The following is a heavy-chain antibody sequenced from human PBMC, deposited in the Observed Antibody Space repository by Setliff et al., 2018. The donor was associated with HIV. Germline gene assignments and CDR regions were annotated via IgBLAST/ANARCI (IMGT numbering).Heavy chain of an antibody. CDR2: INPKNGAT. CDR1: GYTFTNYY. CDR3: ARERFDYIWGSHSEGLDH. V-gene: IGHV1-2*06. D-gene: IGHD3-16*01. J-gene: IGHJ5*02. Sequence: ASVKVSCKASGYTFTNYYMHWVRQAPGQGLEWMGRINPKNGATNYAQKFQGRVTMTRDTSTNTAYMELTSLTSDDTATYYCARERFDYIWGSHSEGLDHWGQGTLVTVSS.